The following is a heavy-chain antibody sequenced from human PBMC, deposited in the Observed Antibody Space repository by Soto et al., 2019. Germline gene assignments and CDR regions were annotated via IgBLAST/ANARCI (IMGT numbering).Heavy chain of an antibody. D-gene: IGHD2-21*02. CDR2: INPTDGAT. J-gene: IGHJ5*02. CDR3: ARGRKVVATPARDDWFDP. CDR1: GYSFIDYY. V-gene: IGHV1-2*04. Sequence: QVQLVQSGAEVRRPGASVRVSCKASGYSFIDYYINWVRQAPGQGLEWMGWINPTDGATKSAQKVQDWVTMTSVTSHTPAYLDLRPDDTAVYYWARGRKVVATPARDDWFDPWGQGTLVTVSS.